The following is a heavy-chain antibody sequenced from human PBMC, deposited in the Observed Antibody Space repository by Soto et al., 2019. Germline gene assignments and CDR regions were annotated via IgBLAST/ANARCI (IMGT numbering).Heavy chain of an antibody. CDR1: GYTLTELS. Sequence: ASVKVSCKVSGYTLTELSMHWVRQAPGKGLEWMGGFDPEDGEKIYAQKFQGRVTMTEDTSTDTAYMELSSLRSEDTAVYYCAGLKRWFGEYRTMDVWGQGTTVTVSS. J-gene: IGHJ6*02. CDR3: AGLKRWFGEYRTMDV. D-gene: IGHD3-10*01. V-gene: IGHV1-24*01. CDR2: FDPEDGEK.